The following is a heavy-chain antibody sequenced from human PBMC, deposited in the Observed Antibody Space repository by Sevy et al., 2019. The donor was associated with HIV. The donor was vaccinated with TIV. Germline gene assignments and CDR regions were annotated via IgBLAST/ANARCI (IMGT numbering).Heavy chain of an antibody. D-gene: IGHD2-2*01. CDR2: ISAYNGNT. Sequence: ATVKVSCKASGYTFTSYGISWVRQAPGQGLEWMGWISAYNGNTNYAQKLQGRVTMTTDTSTSTAYMELRSLRSDDTAVYYCARVVRCSSTSCSGYWGQGTQVTVSS. CDR3: ARVVRCSSTSCSGY. V-gene: IGHV1-18*01. J-gene: IGHJ4*02. CDR1: GYTFTSYG.